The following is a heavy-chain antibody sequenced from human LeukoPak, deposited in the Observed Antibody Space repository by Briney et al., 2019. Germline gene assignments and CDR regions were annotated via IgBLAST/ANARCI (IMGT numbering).Heavy chain of an antibody. CDR1: GYTFTSYG. V-gene: IGHV1-18*01. CDR2: ISAYNGNT. CDR3: ARDRSPPLRFLEWLLKGAPVDY. Sequence: GASVKVSCKASGYTFTSYGISWVPQAPGQGLEWMGWISAYNGNTNYAQKLQGRVTMTTDTSTSTAYMELRSLRSDDTAVYYCARDRSPPLRFLEWLLKGAPVDYWGQGTLVTVSS. D-gene: IGHD3-3*01. J-gene: IGHJ4*02.